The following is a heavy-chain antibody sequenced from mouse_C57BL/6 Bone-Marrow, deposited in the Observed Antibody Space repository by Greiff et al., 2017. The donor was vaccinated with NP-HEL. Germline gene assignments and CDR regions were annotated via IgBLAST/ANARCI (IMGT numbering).Heavy chain of an antibody. Sequence: QVHVKQPGAELVKPGASVKLSCKASGYTFTSYWMQWVKQRPGQGLEWIGEIDPSDSYTNYNQKFKGKATLTVDTSSSTAYMQLSSLTSEDSAVYYCATFCEGVDYWGQGTTLTVSS. CDR3: ATFCEGVDY. CDR2: IDPSDSYT. CDR1: GYTFTSYW. J-gene: IGHJ2*01. V-gene: IGHV1-50*01. D-gene: IGHD3-3*01.